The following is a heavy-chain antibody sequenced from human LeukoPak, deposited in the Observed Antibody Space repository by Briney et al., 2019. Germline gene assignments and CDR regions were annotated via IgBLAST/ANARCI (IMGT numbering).Heavy chain of an antibody. CDR3: ASHYG. D-gene: IGHD3-16*01. V-gene: IGHV3-21*04. Sequence: PGGSLRLSCAASGFTFSSYSMNWVRKAPGKGLEWVSSISSSSSYIYYADSVKGRFTISRDNSANTIYLQMNSLRAEDTAIFYCASHYGGGQGTPVTVSS. CDR2: ISSSSSYI. J-gene: IGHJ4*02. CDR1: GFTFSSYS.